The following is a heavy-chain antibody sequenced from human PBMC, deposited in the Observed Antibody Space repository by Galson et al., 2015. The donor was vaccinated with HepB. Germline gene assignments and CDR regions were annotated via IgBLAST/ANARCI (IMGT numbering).Heavy chain of an antibody. CDR2: IYYSGST. V-gene: IGHV4-39*01. D-gene: IGHD4-17*01. CDR3: ARRTLSGALDY. J-gene: IGHJ4*02. Sequence: SETLSLTCTVSGGSISSSSYYWGWIRQPPGKGLEWIGSIYYSGSTYYNPSLKSRVTISVDTSKNQFSLKLSSVTAADTAVYYCARRTLSGALDYWGQGTLVTVSS. CDR1: GGSISSSSYY.